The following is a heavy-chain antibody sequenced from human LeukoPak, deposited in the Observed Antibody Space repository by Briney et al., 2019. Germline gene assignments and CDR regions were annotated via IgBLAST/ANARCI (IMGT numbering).Heavy chain of an antibody. Sequence: SETLSLTCTVSGGSISSYYWSWIRQPPGKGLEWIGYIYYSGSTNYNPSLKSRVTISVDTSKNQFSLKLSSVTAADTAVYYCARERGDYYDSSGYYPDYWGQGTLVTVSS. V-gene: IGHV4-59*12. CDR2: IYYSGST. CDR1: GGSISSYY. J-gene: IGHJ4*02. D-gene: IGHD3-22*01. CDR3: ARERGDYYDSSGYYPDY.